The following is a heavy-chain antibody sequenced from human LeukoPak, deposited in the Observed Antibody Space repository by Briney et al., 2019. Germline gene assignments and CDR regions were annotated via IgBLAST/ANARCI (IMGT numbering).Heavy chain of an antibody. J-gene: IGHJ4*02. CDR1: GFTVGSHA. Sequence: GGSLRLSCAAYGFTVGSHAMTWVRQAPGKGLEWVSGITYSGDNTYYAGSVKGRFTISRDNSRNTLFLQMDSLRAEDTAVYYCAKDKLPTAMFSYVYWGQGTLVTVSS. D-gene: IGHD2-2*01. CDR2: ITYSGDNT. V-gene: IGHV3-23*01. CDR3: AKDKLPTAMFSYVY.